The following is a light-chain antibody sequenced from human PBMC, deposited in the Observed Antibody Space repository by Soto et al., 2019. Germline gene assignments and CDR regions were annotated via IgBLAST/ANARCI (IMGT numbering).Light chain of an antibody. Sequence: DIQMTQSPSTLSASVGDRVTITCRASQSISSWLAWYQQKPGKAPKLLIYDASSLESWVPSRFSGSGSGTEFTLTISNLQPDDFATYYFQQYDSSSRTFGQGTKVEIK. V-gene: IGKV1-5*01. CDR1: QSISSW. CDR3: QQYDSSSRT. J-gene: IGKJ1*01. CDR2: DAS.